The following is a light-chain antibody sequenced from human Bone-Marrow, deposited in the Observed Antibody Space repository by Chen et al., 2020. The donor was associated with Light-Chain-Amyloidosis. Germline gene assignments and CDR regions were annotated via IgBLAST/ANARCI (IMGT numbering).Light chain of an antibody. CDR1: QCVDSY. V-gene: IGKV3-11*01. Sequence: LVLTQSSATLSLSPGERAPLSCRASQCVDSYLACYQQNPGQAPRLLIFDASNRTTGIPARFSGSGSGTDFTLTISSLEPEDFAVYYCQQRRNWPRTFGQGTRVDIK. J-gene: IGKJ1*01. CDR2: DAS. CDR3: QQRRNWPRT.